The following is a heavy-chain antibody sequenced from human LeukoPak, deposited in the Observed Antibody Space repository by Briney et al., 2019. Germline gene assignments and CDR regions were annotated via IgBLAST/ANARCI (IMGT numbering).Heavy chain of an antibody. CDR3: ARDLRDFWSGKNWFDP. CDR1: GGSISSGGYS. V-gene: IGHV4-61*08. Sequence: SQTLSLTCTVSGGSISSGGYSWSWIRQHPGKGLEWIGYIYYSGSTNYNPSLKSRVTISVDTSKNQFSLKLSSVTAADTAVYYCARDLRDFWSGKNWFDPWGQGTLVTVSS. D-gene: IGHD3-3*01. CDR2: IYYSGST. J-gene: IGHJ5*02.